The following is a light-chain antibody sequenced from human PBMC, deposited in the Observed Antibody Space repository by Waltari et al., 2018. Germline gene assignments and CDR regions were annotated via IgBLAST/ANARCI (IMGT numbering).Light chain of an antibody. CDR2: DVT. Sequence: QSALTQPRSLTGSPGQSVTISCTGSSIAVGAYNSVSWYQHHPGKAPKLMIYDVTNRPSGVPDRFSGSKSGITASLTISGLQAEDEADYYCCSHAGSYVIFGGGTKLTVL. V-gene: IGLV2-11*01. CDR1: SIAVGAYNS. CDR3: CSHAGSYVI. J-gene: IGLJ2*01.